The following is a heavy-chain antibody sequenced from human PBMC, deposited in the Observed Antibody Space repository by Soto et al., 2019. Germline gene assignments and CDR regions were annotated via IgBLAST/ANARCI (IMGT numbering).Heavy chain of an antibody. CDR2: IYYSGST. CDR1: GGSVSSGSYY. D-gene: IGHD3-22*01. CDR3: ARDESRLYFYDSSGYYGNWFDP. J-gene: IGHJ5*02. Sequence: SETLSLTCTVSGGSVSSGSYYWTWIRQPPGKGLEWIGYIYYSGSTNYNPSPKSRVTISVDTSKNQFSLKLSSVTAADTAVYYCARDESRLYFYDSSGYYGNWFDPWGQGTLVTVSS. V-gene: IGHV4-61*01.